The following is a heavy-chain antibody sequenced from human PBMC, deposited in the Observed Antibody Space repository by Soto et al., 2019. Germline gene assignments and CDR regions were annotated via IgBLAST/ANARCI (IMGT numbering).Heavy chain of an antibody. D-gene: IGHD6-13*01. Sequence: SETLSLTCAVYGGSFIGYYWSWIRQPPGKGLEWVGEINHSGSTNYNPSLKSRVTISVDTSKNQFSLKLSSVTAADTAVYYCARGPYSSSWAAYYYYGMDVWGQGTTVTVSS. J-gene: IGHJ6*02. CDR1: GGSFIGYY. CDR3: ARGPYSSSWAAYYYYGMDV. CDR2: INHSGST. V-gene: IGHV4-34*01.